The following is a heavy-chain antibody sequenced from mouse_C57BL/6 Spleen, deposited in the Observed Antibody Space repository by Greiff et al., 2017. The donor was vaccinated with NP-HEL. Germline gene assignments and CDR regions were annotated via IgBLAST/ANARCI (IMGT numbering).Heavy chain of an antibody. D-gene: IGHD2-4*01. V-gene: IGHV2-2*01. CDR1: GFSLTSYG. CDR2: IWSGGST. CDR3: ARTDDFDWYFDV. J-gene: IGHJ1*03. Sequence: VKLMESGPGLVQPSQCLSISCKVSGFSLTSYGVHWVRQSPGKGLEWLGVIWSGGSTDYNAAFISRLSISKDNSKSQVFFKMNSLQADDTAIYYCARTDDFDWYFDVWGTGTTVTVSS.